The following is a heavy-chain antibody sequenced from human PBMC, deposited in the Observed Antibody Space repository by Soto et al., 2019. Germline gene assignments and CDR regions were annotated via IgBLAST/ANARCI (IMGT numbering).Heavy chain of an antibody. Sequence: EVQMLESGGDLIQPGGSLRLSCAVSGFTFTNYAMSWVRHTSGKGLEWVSSIAGSGQTTYYAASVKGRFTISRDNSRNLLFLQMNSLRAEDTAIYYCAKYAGLSPGVRFHFDYWGQGSLVSVSS. D-gene: IGHD7-27*01. V-gene: IGHV3-23*01. J-gene: IGHJ4*02. CDR3: AKYAGLSPGVRFHFDY. CDR1: GFTFTNYA. CDR2: IAGSGQTT.